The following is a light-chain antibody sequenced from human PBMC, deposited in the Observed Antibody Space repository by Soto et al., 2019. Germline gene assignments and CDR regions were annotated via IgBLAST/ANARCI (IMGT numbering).Light chain of an antibody. Sequence: QSVLTQPPSVSGAPGQRVTISCTGSSSNIGAGYDVHWYQQLPGTAPKLLIYGNSNRPSGVPDRFSGSKSGTSASLAITGLQDDDEADYYCQSYDSSLSGFYVFGTGTKVTVL. CDR2: GNS. CDR3: QSYDSSLSGFYV. J-gene: IGLJ1*01. V-gene: IGLV1-40*01. CDR1: SSNIGAGYD.